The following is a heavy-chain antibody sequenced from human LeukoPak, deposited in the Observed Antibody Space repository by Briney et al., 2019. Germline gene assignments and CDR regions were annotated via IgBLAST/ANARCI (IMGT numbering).Heavy chain of an antibody. V-gene: IGHV4-38-2*01. CDR2: IYHSGST. CDR3: ARTKHYDILTGLDAFDI. Sequence: SETLSLTCAVSGYSISSGYYWGGIRQPPGKGLEWIGSIYHSGSTYYNPSLKSRVTISVDTSKNQFSLKLSSVTAADTAVYYCARTKHYDILTGLDAFDIWGQGTMVTVSS. CDR1: GYSISSGYY. J-gene: IGHJ3*02. D-gene: IGHD3-9*01.